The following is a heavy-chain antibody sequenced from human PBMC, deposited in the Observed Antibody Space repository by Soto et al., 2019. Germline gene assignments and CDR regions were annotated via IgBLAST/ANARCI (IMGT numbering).Heavy chain of an antibody. V-gene: IGHV1-69*01. D-gene: IGHD3-3*01. Sequence: QVQLVQSGAEVKKPGSSVKVSCKASGGTFNRYAISWVRQAPGQGLEWMGGIIPIFGIGNDAQRFQGRVTITADEATGTAYIELSSLRSEDTGGYYCARSAITLFGVVSIPPHYYSETDVWGQGTTVTAPS. CDR1: GGTFNRYA. CDR2: IIPIFGIG. J-gene: IGHJ6*02. CDR3: ARSAITLFGVVSIPPHYYSETDV.